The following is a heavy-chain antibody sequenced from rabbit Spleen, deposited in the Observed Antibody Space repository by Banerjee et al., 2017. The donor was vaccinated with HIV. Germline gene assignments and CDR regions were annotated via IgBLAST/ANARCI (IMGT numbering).Heavy chain of an antibody. CDR3: ARDLVGVIGWNFYL. CDR1: GVSLNDKDV. V-gene: IGHV1S45*01. D-gene: IGHD1-1*01. J-gene: IGHJ4*01. CDR2: INAATAKP. Sequence: EQLEESGGGLVKPEGSLTLTCKASGVSLNDKDVMCWVRQAPGKGLEWIACINAATAKPVYATWAKGRFTISRTSSTTVTLRMTSLTAADTATYFCARDLVGVIGWNFYLWGQGTLVTVS.